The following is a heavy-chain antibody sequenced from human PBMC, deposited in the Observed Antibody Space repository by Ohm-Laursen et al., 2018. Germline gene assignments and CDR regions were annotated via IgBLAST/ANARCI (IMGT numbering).Heavy chain of an antibody. CDR3: ARDAPRGYSYGTYFDY. Sequence: TLSLTCTVSGGSISSYYWSWIRQPPGKGLEWIGYIYYSGSTNYNPSLKSRVTISVDTSKNQFSLKLSSVTAADTAVYYCARDAPRGYSYGTYFDYWGQGTLVTVSS. D-gene: IGHD5-18*01. CDR2: IYYSGST. J-gene: IGHJ4*02. V-gene: IGHV4-59*01. CDR1: GGSISSYY.